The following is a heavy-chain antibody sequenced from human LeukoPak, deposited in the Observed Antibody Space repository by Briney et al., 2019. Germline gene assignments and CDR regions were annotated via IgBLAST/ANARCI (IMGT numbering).Heavy chain of an antibody. CDR3: ARSAGVGTTGNWFDP. CDR1: GGSISTYY. D-gene: IGHD1-26*01. Sequence: SETLSRTCTVSGGSISTYYWTWIRQPPGKGLEWIGYIYYTGSTKYNPSLKSRVTISVDTSENQFSLKLSSVTAADTAVYYCARSAGVGTTGNWFDPWGQGTLVTVSS. J-gene: IGHJ5*02. V-gene: IGHV4-59*01. CDR2: IYYTGST.